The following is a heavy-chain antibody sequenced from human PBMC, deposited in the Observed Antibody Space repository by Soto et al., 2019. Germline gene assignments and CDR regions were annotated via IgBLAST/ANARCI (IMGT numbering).Heavy chain of an antibody. CDR2: IYHSGST. V-gene: IGHV4-4*02. J-gene: IGHJ3*02. CDR1: GGSISSSNW. CDR3: ARDQLQQLNGNDAFDI. D-gene: IGHD6-13*01. Sequence: QVQLQESGPGLVKPSGTLSLTCAVSGGSISSSNWWSWVRQPPGKGLEWIGEIYHSGSTNYNPSLKSRVTLSVDKSKNQFSLKLSSVTAADTAVYYCARDQLQQLNGNDAFDIWGQGTMVTVSS.